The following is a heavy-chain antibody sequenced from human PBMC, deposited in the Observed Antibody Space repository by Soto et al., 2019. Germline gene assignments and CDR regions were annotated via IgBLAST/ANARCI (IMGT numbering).Heavy chain of an antibody. J-gene: IGHJ4*02. CDR2: IYSGGST. V-gene: IGHV3-53*02. Sequence: VQLVETGGGLIQPGGSLRLSCAASGFTVSSNYMSWVRQAPGKGLEWVSVIYSGGSTYYADSVKGRFTISRDNSKNTLYLQMNSLRAEDTAVYYCARDSHSSSLGVFDYWGQGTLVTVSS. D-gene: IGHD6-13*01. CDR3: ARDSHSSSLGVFDY. CDR1: GFTVSSNY.